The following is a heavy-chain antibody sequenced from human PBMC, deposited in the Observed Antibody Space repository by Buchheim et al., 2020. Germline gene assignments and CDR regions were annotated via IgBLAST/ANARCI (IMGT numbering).Heavy chain of an antibody. Sequence: QVQLQESGPGLVKPSGTLSLTCAVSGGSISSSNWWSWVRQPPGKGLEWIGEIHHSGSTNYNPSLKSRVTLSVDKAKNQFSLKVSSVTAADTAVYYCARRFRSRITGVYGMDVWGQGTT. D-gene: IGHD1-14*01. CDR2: IHHSGST. CDR1: GGSISSSNW. V-gene: IGHV4-4*02. J-gene: IGHJ6*02. CDR3: ARRFRSRITGVYGMDV.